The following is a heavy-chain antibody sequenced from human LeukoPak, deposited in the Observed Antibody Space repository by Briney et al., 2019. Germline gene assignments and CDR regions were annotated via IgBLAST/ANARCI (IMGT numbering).Heavy chain of an antibody. CDR1: GYTLTELS. V-gene: IGHV1-24*01. D-gene: IGHD6-13*01. Sequence: ASVKVSCKGSGYTLTELSMHWVRQAPGKGLAWMGGFDSEDGETIYAQKFQGRVTMTEDTSTDTAYMELSSLRSEDTAVYYCATLVAAAGSYFDPWGQGTLVTVSS. J-gene: IGHJ5*02. CDR3: ATLVAAAGSYFDP. CDR2: FDSEDGET.